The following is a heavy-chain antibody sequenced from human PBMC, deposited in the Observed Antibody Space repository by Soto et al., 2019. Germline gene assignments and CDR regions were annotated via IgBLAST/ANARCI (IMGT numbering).Heavy chain of an antibody. V-gene: IGHV3-23*01. CDR3: SRGGRLIDY. J-gene: IGHJ4*02. Sequence: GGSLRLSCTASGFTFGPYSMSWVRQAPGKGLEWVSSINNGGSTYYATSMKGRVTISRDNSKNTVNLQMNSLRAEDTAIYYCSRGGRLIDYWGLGTLVTVSS. CDR2: INNGGST. D-gene: IGHD6-25*01. CDR1: GFTFGPYS.